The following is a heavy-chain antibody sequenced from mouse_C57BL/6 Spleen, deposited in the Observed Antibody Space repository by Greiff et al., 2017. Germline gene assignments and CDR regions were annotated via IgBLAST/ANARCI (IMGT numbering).Heavy chain of an antibody. CDR2: IWSGGST. D-gene: IGHD1-1*01. CDR1: GFSLTSYG. Sequence: VQLQQSGPGLVQPSQSLSITCTVSGFSLTSYGVHWVRQSPGKGLEWLGVIWSGGSTDDNAAFISRLSISKDNSKSQVFIKMNSLQAEDTAIYYCARGGGSSYEFFDYWGQGTTLTFSS. J-gene: IGHJ2*01. V-gene: IGHV2-2*01. CDR3: ARGGGSSYEFFDY.